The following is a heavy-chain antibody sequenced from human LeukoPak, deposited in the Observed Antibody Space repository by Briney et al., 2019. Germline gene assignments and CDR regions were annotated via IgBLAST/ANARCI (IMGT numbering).Heavy chain of an antibody. Sequence: PGGSLRLSCAASGFTLSSYAMSWVRQAPGKGLEWVSAISGSGGSRYYADSGKGRFTISRANSKNTLYLQMNSLRADDTAVYYCANRVGATFWVSSWDFEVDYWGQGTLVTVSS. CDR1: GFTLSSYA. V-gene: IGHV3-23*01. D-gene: IGHD1-26*01. CDR3: ANRVGATFWVSSWDFEVDY. CDR2: ISGSGGSR. J-gene: IGHJ4*02.